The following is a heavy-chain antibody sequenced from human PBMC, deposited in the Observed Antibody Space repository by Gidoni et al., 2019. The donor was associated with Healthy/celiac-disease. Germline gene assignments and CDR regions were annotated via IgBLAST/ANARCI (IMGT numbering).Heavy chain of an antibody. CDR1: VGSFSGYY. J-gene: IGHJ4*02. CDR3: ARGYSSSWRRWFDY. Sequence: QVQLQQWGAGLLKPSETLSLTCAVYVGSFSGYYWSWIRQPPGKGLEWIGEINHSGSTNYNPSLKSRVTISVDTSKNQFSLKLSSVTAADTAVYYCARGYSSSWRRWFDYWGQGTLVTVSS. CDR2: INHSGST. V-gene: IGHV4-34*01. D-gene: IGHD6-13*01.